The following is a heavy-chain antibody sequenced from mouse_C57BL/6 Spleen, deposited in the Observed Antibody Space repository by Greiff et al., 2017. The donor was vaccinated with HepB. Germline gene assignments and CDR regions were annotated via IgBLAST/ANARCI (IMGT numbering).Heavy chain of an antibody. D-gene: IGHD1-1*01. CDR2: IWTGGGT. CDR1: GFSLTSYA. Sequence: VQGVESGPGLVAPSQSLSITCTVSGFSLTSYAISWVRQPPGKGLEWLGVIWTGGGTNYNSALKSRLSISKDNSKSQVFLKMNSLQTDDTARYYCARVRYYYGSMGAMDYWGQGTSVTVSS. J-gene: IGHJ4*01. CDR3: ARVRYYYGSMGAMDY. V-gene: IGHV2-9-1*01.